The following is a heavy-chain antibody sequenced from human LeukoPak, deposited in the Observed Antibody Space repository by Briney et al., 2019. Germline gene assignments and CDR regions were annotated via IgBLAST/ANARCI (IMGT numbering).Heavy chain of an antibody. CDR1: GFTVSSNY. V-gene: IGHV3-66*01. CDR3: VVATRDAFDI. CDR2: IYSGGST. D-gene: IGHD5-12*01. J-gene: IGHJ3*02. Sequence: GGSLRLSCAASGFTVSSNYMSWVRQAPGKGLEWVSVIYSGGSTYYADSVKGRFTISRDNAKNSLYLQMNSLRAEDTAVYYCVVATRDAFDIWGQGTMVTVSS.